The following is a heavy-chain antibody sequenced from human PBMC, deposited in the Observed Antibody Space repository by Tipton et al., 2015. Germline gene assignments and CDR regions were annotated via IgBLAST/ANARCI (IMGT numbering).Heavy chain of an antibody. D-gene: IGHD1-26*01. CDR1: GFTFDDYA. J-gene: IGHJ1*01. V-gene: IGHV3-9*01. CDR2: ISWNSDSV. Sequence: SLRLSCAASGFTFDDYAMHWVRRAPGKGLEWVSGISWNSDSVDYADSVKGRFTISRDTAKKSLYLHMNSLRAEDTAWYYCAKDSGRLAERFHRWGQCTLVTVSS. CDR3: AKDSGRLAERFHR.